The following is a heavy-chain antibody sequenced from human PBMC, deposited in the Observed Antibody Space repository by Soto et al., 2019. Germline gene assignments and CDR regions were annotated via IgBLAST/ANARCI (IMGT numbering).Heavy chain of an antibody. Sequence: GGSLRLSCAASGFTFSSYEMNWVRQAPGKGLEWGSYISSSGSTIYYADSVKGRFTISRDNAKNSLYLQMNSLRAEDTAVYYCARDTAVTSYDAFDIWGQGTMVTVSS. CDR1: GFTFSSYE. CDR3: ARDTAVTSYDAFDI. J-gene: IGHJ3*02. D-gene: IGHD4-4*01. CDR2: ISSSGSTI. V-gene: IGHV3-48*03.